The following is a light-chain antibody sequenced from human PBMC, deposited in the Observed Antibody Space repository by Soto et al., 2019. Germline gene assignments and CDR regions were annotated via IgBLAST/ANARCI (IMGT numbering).Light chain of an antibody. CDR1: SSNIGAGCD. V-gene: IGLV1-40*01. CDR2: GNS. Sequence: QSALTQPPSVSGAPGQRVTISCTGSSSNIGAGCDVHWYQQLPGTAPKLLIYGNSNRPSGVPDRFSGSNSGTSASRAITGLQAEDEADYYCQSYDSSLSVGFGGGTKVTV. CDR3: QSYDSSLSVG. J-gene: IGLJ2*01.